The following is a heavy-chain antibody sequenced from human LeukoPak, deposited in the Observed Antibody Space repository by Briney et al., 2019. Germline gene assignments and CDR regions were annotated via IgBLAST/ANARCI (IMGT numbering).Heavy chain of an antibody. D-gene: IGHD2-21*02. CDR1: GFIVSSNY. Sequence: GGSLRPSCAASGFIVSSNYMSWVRQAPGKGLQWVSVIYSGGSTYYADSVKGRFTISTDNSKNTLYLQMNSLRAEDTAVYYCARENPATARLFDYWGQGTLVTVSS. CDR3: ARENPATARLFDY. J-gene: IGHJ4*01. CDR2: IYSGGST. V-gene: IGHV3-53*01.